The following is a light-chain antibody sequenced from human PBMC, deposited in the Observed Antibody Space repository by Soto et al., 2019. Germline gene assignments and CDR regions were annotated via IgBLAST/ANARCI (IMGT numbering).Light chain of an antibody. V-gene: IGLV1-36*01. CDR1: SSNIGNNA. CDR3: AAWDDSLNGPV. J-gene: IGLJ2*01. CDR2: YDD. Sequence: QSALTQPPSVSEAPRQRVTISCSGSSSNIGNNAVNWYQQLPGKAPKLLIYYDDLLPSGVSDRFSGSKSGTSASLAIRGLQSEDEADYYCAAWDDSLNGPVFGGGTKLTVL.